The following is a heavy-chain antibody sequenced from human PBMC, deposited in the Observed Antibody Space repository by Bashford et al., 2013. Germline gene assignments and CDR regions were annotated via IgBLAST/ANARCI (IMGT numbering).Heavy chain of an antibody. J-gene: IGHJ4*02. D-gene: IGHD3-3*01. Sequence: WVRQAPGQGLEWMGWMNPNSGNTGYAQKFQGRVTLTRNTSISTAYMEVSSLTSEDTAVYYCATGSAYYRTFDYWGQGPWSPSPQ. V-gene: IGHV1-8*01. CDR3: ATGSAYYRTFDY. CDR2: MNPNSGNT.